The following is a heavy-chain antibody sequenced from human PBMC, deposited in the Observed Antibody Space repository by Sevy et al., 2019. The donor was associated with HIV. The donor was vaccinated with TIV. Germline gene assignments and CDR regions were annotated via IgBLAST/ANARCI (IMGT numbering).Heavy chain of an antibody. V-gene: IGHV3-11*06. CDR3: ARVRYNYGQKYFDY. D-gene: IGHD5-18*01. CDR1: GFSFSDYY. J-gene: IGHJ4*02. Sequence: GGSLRLSCTASGFSFSDYYMSWFRQAPGKGLEWISYISTSSGFTDYEDSVKGRFTISRDNAKNSLYLQMNSLRAEDTAVYFCARVRYNYGQKYFDYWGQGTLVTVSS. CDR2: ISTSSGFT.